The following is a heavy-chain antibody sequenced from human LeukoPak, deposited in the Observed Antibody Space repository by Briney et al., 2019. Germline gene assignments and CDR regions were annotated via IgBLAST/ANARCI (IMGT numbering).Heavy chain of an antibody. Sequence: GGSLRLSCAASGFTVSSNYMSWVRQAPGKGLEWVSSISSSSSYIYYADSVKGRFTISRDNAKNSLYLQMNSLRAEDTAVYYCARVAPYAVAAGGFDYWGQGTLVTVSS. CDR2: ISSSSSYI. CDR3: ARVAPYAVAAGGFDY. J-gene: IGHJ4*02. CDR1: GFTVSSNY. D-gene: IGHD6-19*01. V-gene: IGHV3-21*01.